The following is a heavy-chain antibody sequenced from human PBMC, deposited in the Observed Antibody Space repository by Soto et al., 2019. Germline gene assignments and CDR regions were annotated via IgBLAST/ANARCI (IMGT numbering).Heavy chain of an antibody. D-gene: IGHD2-2*01. CDR2: INHSGST. V-gene: IGHV4-34*01. CDR1: GGSFSGYY. J-gene: IGHJ6*02. CDR3: ARGDDIVVVPYGMDV. Sequence: SETLSLTCAVYGGSFSGYYWSWIRQPPGKGLEWIGEINHSGSTNYNPSLKSRVTISVDTSKNQFSLKLSSVTAADTAVYYCARGDDIVVVPYGMDVWGQGTTVTV.